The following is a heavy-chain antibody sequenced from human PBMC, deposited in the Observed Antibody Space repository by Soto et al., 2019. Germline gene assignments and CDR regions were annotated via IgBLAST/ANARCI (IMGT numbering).Heavy chain of an antibody. J-gene: IGHJ3*02. CDR1: GFNFNISE. D-gene: IGHD6-13*01. CDR2: MSKSSITA. Sequence: GGSLRLSCAASGFNFNISEMNWVRQAPGKGLEWISYMSKSSITAHYADSVKGRFTISRDDAKNALYLQMHSMRVDDTALSYCAPRKVGSFNKAAFEIWGQGIMVTVSS. CDR3: APRKVGSFNKAAFEI. V-gene: IGHV3-48*03.